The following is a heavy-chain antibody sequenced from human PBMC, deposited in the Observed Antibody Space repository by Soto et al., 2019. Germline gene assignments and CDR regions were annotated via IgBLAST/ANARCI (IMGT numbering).Heavy chain of an antibody. CDR3: ARDVSSYSSSPATFNWFDP. V-gene: IGHV1-46*01. CDR2: INPSGGST. CDR1: GYTLTSYY. D-gene: IGHD6-13*01. J-gene: IGHJ5*02. Sequence: GASVKVSCKASGYTLTSYYMHWVRQAPGQGLEWMGIINPSGGSTSYAQKFQGRVTMTRDTSTSTVYMELSSLRSEDTAVYYCARDVSSYSSSPATFNWFDPWGQGTLVTVSS.